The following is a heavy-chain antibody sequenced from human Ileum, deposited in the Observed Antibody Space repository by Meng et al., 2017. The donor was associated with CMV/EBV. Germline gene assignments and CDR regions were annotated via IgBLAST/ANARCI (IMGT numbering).Heavy chain of an antibody. D-gene: IGHD4-17*01. CDR2: ISGDDNTM. Sequence: RLSCAASGVNFSDYYMSWIRQAPGKGLECVSYISGDDNTMYYADSVKGRFTISRDNGKNSLYLQMNSLRADDTAVYYCANMVTTPDYWGPGTLVTVSS. CDR3: ANMVTTPDY. V-gene: IGHV3-11*01. J-gene: IGHJ4*02. CDR1: GVNFSDYY.